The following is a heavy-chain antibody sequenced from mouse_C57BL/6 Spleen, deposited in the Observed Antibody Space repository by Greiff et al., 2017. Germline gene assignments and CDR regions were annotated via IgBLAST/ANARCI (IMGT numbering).Heavy chain of an antibody. J-gene: IGHJ3*01. CDR3: ARGASYSNYGFAY. Sequence: VQLQQSGPGLVKPSQSLSLTCSVTGYSITSGYYWNWIRQFPGNKLEWMGYISYDGSNNYNPSLKNRISITRDTSKNQFFLKLNSVTTEDTATYYCARGASYSNYGFAYWGQGTLVTVSA. CDR1: GYSITSGYY. CDR2: ISYDGSN. D-gene: IGHD2-5*01. V-gene: IGHV3-6*01.